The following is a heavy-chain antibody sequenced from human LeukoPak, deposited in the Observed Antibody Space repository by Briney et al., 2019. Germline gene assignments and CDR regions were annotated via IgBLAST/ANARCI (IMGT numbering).Heavy chain of an antibody. CDR2: IIPIFGTA. CDR1: GGTFSSYA. Sequence: GASVKVSCKASGGTFSSYAISWVRQAPGQGLEWMGGIIPIFGTANYAQKFQGRVTITADESTSTAYMELSSLRSEDTAVYYCARTHPMYYYDSRRAFDIWGQGTMVTASS. CDR3: ARTHPMYYYDSRRAFDI. J-gene: IGHJ3*02. D-gene: IGHD3-22*01. V-gene: IGHV1-69*13.